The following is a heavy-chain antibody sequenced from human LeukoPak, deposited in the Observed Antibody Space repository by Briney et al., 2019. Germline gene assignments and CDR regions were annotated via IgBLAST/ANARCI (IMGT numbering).Heavy chain of an antibody. Sequence: GGSLRLSCAASEITVNSTYISWVRQAPGKGLEWVSVAYSDGNTYYAGSVKGRFTISRDNSKNTLFLQMNSLRAEDTAMYYCAKGNSGYDNFDYWGQGTLVTVSS. CDR2: AYSDGNT. V-gene: IGHV3-66*01. D-gene: IGHD5-12*01. J-gene: IGHJ4*02. CDR3: AKGNSGYDNFDY. CDR1: EITVNSTY.